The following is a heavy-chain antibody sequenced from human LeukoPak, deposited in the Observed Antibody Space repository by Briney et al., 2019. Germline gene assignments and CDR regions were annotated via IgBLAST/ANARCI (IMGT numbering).Heavy chain of an antibody. V-gene: IGHV3-15*01. CDR1: GFTFSNAW. D-gene: IGHD3-3*01. CDR2: IKSKTDGGTT. Sequence: GGSLRLSCAASGFTFSNAWMNWVRQAPGKGLEWVGRIKSKTDGGTTDYAAPVKGRFTISRDDSKNTLYLQMNSLKTEDTAVYFCTTEDRLEWLLYSHYFAYWGQGTLVTVSS. CDR3: TTEDRLEWLLYSHYFAY. J-gene: IGHJ4*02.